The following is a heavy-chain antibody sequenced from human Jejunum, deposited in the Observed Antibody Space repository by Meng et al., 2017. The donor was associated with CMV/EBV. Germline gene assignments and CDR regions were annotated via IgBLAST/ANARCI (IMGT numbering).Heavy chain of an antibody. V-gene: IGHV3-9*01. CDR1: GVNFDDYA. CDR3: AKPLSPYDFWSGTDY. J-gene: IGHJ4*02. CDR2: ISWNSGKI. D-gene: IGHD3-3*01. Sequence: GVNFDDYARHWVRQPPGKGLEWVSGISWNSGKIDYADSVKGRFTISRDNAKSSLYLQMNSLKPEDTAFYYCAKPLSPYDFWSGTDYWGQETLVTVSS.